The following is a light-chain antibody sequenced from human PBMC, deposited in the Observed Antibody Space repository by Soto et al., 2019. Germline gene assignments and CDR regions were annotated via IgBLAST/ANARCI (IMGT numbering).Light chain of an antibody. V-gene: IGKV1-27*01. Sequence: DIQLTQSPSSLSASVGDRVTITCRASQAISTYLVWYQQKPGTVPKLLIFAASTLQPGVPSRFSGSGSGTDFTLTISSLQPEDVATYYCQNYNGAPWTFGQGTKVEIK. CDR1: QAISTY. J-gene: IGKJ1*01. CDR2: AAS. CDR3: QNYNGAPWT.